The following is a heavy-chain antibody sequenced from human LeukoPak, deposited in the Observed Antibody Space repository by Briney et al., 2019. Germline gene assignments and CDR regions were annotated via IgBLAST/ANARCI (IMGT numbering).Heavy chain of an antibody. CDR3: ARALLWHNAFDI. J-gene: IGHJ3*02. Sequence: PSETLSLTCAVSGGSISSGGYSWSWIRQPPGKGLEWIGYIYHSGSTYYNPSLKSRVTISVDRSKNQFSLKLSSVTAADTVVYYCARALLWHNAFDIWGQGTMVTVSS. CDR1: GGSISSGGYS. CDR2: IYHSGST. D-gene: IGHD3-10*01. V-gene: IGHV4-30-2*01.